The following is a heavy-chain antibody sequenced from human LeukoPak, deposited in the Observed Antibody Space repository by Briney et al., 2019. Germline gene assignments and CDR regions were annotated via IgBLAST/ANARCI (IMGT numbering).Heavy chain of an antibody. CDR1: GGSISSGSYY. Sequence: SETLSLTCTVSGGSISSGSYYWSWIRQPAGKGLEWIGRIYTSGSTNYNPSLKSRVTISVDTSKNQFSLKRSSVTAADTAVYYCARDDQQLVLGYWGQGTLVTVSS. CDR3: ARDDQQLVLGY. D-gene: IGHD6-13*01. V-gene: IGHV4-61*02. CDR2: IYTSGST. J-gene: IGHJ4*02.